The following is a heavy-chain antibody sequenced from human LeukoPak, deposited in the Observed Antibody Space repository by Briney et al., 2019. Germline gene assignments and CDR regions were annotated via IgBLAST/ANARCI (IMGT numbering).Heavy chain of an antibody. Sequence: KSSETLSLTCTVSGGSISSYYWSWIRQPAGKGLEWIGRIYTSGSTNYNPSLKSRVTMSVDTSKNQFSLKLSSVTAADTAVYYCARVAPSSTYYDFWSGYYPQHYYYYGMDVWGQGTTVTVSS. CDR2: IYTSGST. D-gene: IGHD3-3*01. J-gene: IGHJ6*02. CDR1: GGSISSYY. CDR3: ARVAPSSTYYDFWSGYYPQHYYYYGMDV. V-gene: IGHV4-4*07.